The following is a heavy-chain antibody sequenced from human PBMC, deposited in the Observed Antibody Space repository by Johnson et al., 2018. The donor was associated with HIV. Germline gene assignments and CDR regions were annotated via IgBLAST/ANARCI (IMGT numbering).Heavy chain of an antibody. CDR1: GFTFSSYG. Sequence: QMLLVESGGGVVQPGRSLRLSCAASGFTFSSYGMHWVRQAPGKGLEWVAVIWYDGSNKYYADSVKGRFTISRDISMNTLYLQMNSLRAEDTAVYYCAKVLATTEYSSSSWSDAFDIWGQGTMVTVSS. D-gene: IGHD6-6*01. CDR3: AKVLATTEYSSSSWSDAFDI. CDR2: IWYDGSNK. V-gene: IGHV3-33*06. J-gene: IGHJ3*02.